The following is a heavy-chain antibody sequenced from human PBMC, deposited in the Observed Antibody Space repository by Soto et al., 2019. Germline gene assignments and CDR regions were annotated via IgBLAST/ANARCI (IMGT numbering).Heavy chain of an antibody. CDR2: IYYSGST. D-gene: IGHD5-12*01. Sequence: PSETLSLTCTVSGGSISSYYWSWIRQPPGKGLEWIGYIYYSGSTNYNPSLKSRVTISVDTSKNQFSLKLSSVTAADTAVYYCARGLYSGYDLWGQGTLVTVSS. CDR3: ARGLYSGYDL. J-gene: IGHJ4*02. CDR1: GGSISSYY. V-gene: IGHV4-59*01.